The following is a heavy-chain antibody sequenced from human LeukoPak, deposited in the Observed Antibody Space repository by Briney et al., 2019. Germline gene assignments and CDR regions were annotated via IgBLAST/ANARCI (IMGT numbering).Heavy chain of an antibody. Sequence: SVKVSCKASGGTFSSNGISWVRQAPGQGLEWMGGIIPIFGTANYAQKFQGRVTITADESTSTAYMELSSLRSEDTAVYYCARGSPRRGLSTPGYFDYWGQGTLVTVSS. J-gene: IGHJ4*02. V-gene: IGHV1-69*13. CDR2: IIPIFGTA. CDR1: GGTFSSNG. D-gene: IGHD3-16*02. CDR3: ARGSPRRGLSTPGYFDY.